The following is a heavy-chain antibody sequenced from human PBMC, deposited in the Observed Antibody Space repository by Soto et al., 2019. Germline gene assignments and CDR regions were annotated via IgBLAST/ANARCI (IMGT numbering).Heavy chain of an antibody. CDR2: ISGSGGST. V-gene: IGHV3-23*01. J-gene: IGHJ4*02. Sequence: WGRRLSCAGSVFTFSSYAMSWVRQAPGKGLEWVSAISGSGGSTYYADSVKGRFTISRDNSKNTLYLQMNSLRAEDTAVYYCAKNPTTPGYALWVDYWSQGTLVTVSS. D-gene: IGHD1-1*01. CDR1: VFTFSSYA. CDR3: AKNPTTPGYALWVDY.